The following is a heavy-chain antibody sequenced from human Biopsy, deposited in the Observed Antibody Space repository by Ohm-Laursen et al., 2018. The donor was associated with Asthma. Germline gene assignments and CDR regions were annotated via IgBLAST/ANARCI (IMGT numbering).Heavy chain of an antibody. CDR2: IMTVFGTT. V-gene: IGHV1-69*13. CDR1: GGTFSNFA. CDR3: ARCQVGYSSGWSLLLKKIYYSGMNV. Sequence: GASVKVSCKAPGGTFSNFAISWVRQAPGQGLEWLGGIMTVFGTTNVAQKFQDRVTITADESTSTAYMEVTSLRSEDTAIYYCARCQVGYSSGWSLLLKKIYYSGMNVWGQGTAVTVSS. D-gene: IGHD6-19*01. J-gene: IGHJ6*02.